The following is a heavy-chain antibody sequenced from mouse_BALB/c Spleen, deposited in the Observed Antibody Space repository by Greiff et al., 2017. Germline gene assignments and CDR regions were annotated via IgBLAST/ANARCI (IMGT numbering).Heavy chain of an antibody. CDR2: ISSGGGST. D-gene: IGHD2-4*01. V-gene: IGHV5-12-1*01. CDR1: GFAFSSYD. CDR3: ARHDYSSWFAY. Sequence: EVNVVESGGGLVKPGGSLKLSCAASGFAFSSYDMSWVRQTPEKRLEWVAYISSGGGSTYYPDTVKGRVTISRDNAKNTLYLQMSSLKSEDTAMYYCARHDYSSWFAYWGQGTLVTVSA. J-gene: IGHJ3*01.